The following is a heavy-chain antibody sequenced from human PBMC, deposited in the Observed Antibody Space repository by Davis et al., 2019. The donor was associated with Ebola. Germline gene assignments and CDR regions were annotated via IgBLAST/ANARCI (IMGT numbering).Heavy chain of an antibody. CDR1: GYTFTNYG. V-gene: IGHV1-18*04. CDR3: AKPIGGYDSSGYSDY. CDR2: INPHNGNT. D-gene: IGHD3-22*01. Sequence: ASVKVSCKASGYTFTNYGITWVRQAPGQGLEWMGWINPHNGNTNYAQNVQGRVIMTSDTATTTAYMEVGSLRSDDTAVYYCAKPIGGYDSSGYSDYWGQGTLVTVPS. J-gene: IGHJ4*02.